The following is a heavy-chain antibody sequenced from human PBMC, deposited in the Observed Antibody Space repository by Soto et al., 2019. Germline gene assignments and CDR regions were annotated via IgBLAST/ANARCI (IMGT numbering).Heavy chain of an antibody. V-gene: IGHV1-2*02. J-gene: IGHJ4*02. Sequence: ASVKVSCKASGYTFTTFHLHWVRLAPGQGLEWMGWINPDTGDSKYGQKFQGRVTLTRDTSMTTAYMELSSLTSDDTAIYFCARVRYGDFSFQYWGQGTPVTVSS. CDR1: GYTFTTFH. D-gene: IGHD4-17*01. CDR3: ARVRYGDFSFQY. CDR2: INPDTGDS.